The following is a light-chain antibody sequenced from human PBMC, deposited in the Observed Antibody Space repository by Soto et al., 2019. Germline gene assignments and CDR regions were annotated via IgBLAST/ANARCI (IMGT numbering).Light chain of an antibody. CDR1: QSVSSN. Sequence: EIVMTQSPATLSVSPGESATLSCRASQSVSSNLAWYHQTPGQAPRLLIYGASTRATGIPARFSGSGSGTEFTLTISSLQSEDFAVYYCQQYNNWPLTFGQGTKVDIK. J-gene: IGKJ1*01. CDR2: GAS. CDR3: QQYNNWPLT. V-gene: IGKV3-15*01.